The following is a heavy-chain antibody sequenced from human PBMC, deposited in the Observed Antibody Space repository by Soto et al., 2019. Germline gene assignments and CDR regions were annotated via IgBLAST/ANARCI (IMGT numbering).Heavy chain of an antibody. CDR1: GGSFSGYY. V-gene: IGHV4-34*01. Sequence: QVQLQQWGAGLLKPSETLSLTCAVYGGSFSGYYWSWIRQPPGKGLEWIGEINHSGSTNYNPSLKSRVTISVDTSKNQFSLKLSSVNAADTAVYYCARGTLYCSSTSCYYSYYYYYYMDVWGKGTTVTVSS. CDR3: ARGTLYCSSTSCYYSYYYYYYMDV. CDR2: INHSGST. D-gene: IGHD2-2*01. J-gene: IGHJ6*03.